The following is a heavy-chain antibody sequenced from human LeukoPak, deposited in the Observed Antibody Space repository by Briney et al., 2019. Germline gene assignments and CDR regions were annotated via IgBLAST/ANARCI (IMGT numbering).Heavy chain of an antibody. J-gene: IGHJ5*02. V-gene: IGHV3-30*02. CDR3: AKDGPEWGATSWFDP. Sequence: PGGSLRLSCAASGFTFSSYCMHWVRQAPGKGLEWVAFIRYDGSNKYYADSVKGRFTISRDNSKNTLYLQMDSLRAEDTAVYYRAKDGPEWGATSWFDPWGQGTLVTVSS. CDR1: GFTFSSYC. D-gene: IGHD3-16*01. CDR2: IRYDGSNK.